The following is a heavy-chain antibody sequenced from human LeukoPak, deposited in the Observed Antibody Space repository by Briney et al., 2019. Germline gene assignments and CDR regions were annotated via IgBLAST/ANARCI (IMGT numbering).Heavy chain of an antibody. V-gene: IGHV3-74*01. CDR3: ARGGLACLDY. CDR1: GFTFSPYW. Sequence: GGPLRLSCAASGFTFSPYWMHWVRQVPGKVLVWVARIKSDGSSTNYADSVKGRFTISRDNAKNTLYLQMDSLRAEDTAIYYCARGGLACLDYWGQGTLVTVSS. J-gene: IGHJ4*02. CDR2: IKSDGSST. D-gene: IGHD3/OR15-3a*01.